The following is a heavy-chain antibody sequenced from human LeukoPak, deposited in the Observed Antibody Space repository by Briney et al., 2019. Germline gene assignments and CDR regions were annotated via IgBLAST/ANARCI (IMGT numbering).Heavy chain of an antibody. J-gene: IGHJ3*02. CDR1: GYSISSGYY. D-gene: IGHD3-10*01. Sequence: SETLSLTCTVSGYSISSGYYWGWIRQPPGKGLEWIGSIYHSGSTYYNPSLKSRVTISVDTSKNQFSLKLSSVTAADTAVYYCARATYYYGSGSPPDAFDIWGQGTMVTVSS. V-gene: IGHV4-38-2*02. CDR2: IYHSGST. CDR3: ARATYYYGSGSPPDAFDI.